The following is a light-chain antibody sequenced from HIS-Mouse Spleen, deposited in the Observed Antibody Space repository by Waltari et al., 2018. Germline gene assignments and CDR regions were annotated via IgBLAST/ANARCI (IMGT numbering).Light chain of an antibody. CDR3: QVWDSSSDHVV. V-gene: IGLV3-21*03. CDR1: NIGRTG. J-gene: IGLJ2*01. Sequence: SYVLTQPPPVSVAPGKTARITCGGNNIGRTGGHRYQQKPGQAPVLVVYDDSDRPSGIPERFSGSNSGNTATLTISRVEAGDEADYYCQVWDSSSDHVVFGGGTKLTVL. CDR2: DDS.